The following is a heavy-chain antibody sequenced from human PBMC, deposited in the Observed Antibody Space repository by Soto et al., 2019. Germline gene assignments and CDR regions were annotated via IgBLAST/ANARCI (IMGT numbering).Heavy chain of an antibody. Sequence: GGSLRLSCAASGFTFSSYAMSWVRQAPGKWLEWVSAISGSGGSTYYADSVKGRFTISRDNSKNTLYLQMNSLRAEDTAVYHCAKVAADYDYIWGSYRPYYFDYWGQGTLVTVSS. D-gene: IGHD3-16*02. J-gene: IGHJ4*02. CDR2: ISGSGGST. CDR3: AKVAADYDYIWGSYRPYYFDY. CDR1: GFTFSSYA. V-gene: IGHV3-23*01.